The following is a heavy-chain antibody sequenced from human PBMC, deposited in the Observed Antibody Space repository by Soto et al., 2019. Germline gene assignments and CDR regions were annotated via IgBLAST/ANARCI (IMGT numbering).Heavy chain of an antibody. J-gene: IGHJ6*02. Sequence: GESLKISCKGSGYSFTSYWIGWVRQMPGKGLEWMGIIYPGDSDTRYSPSFQGQVTISADKSISTAYLQWSSLKASDTAMYYCXLRSAEGDAGKPRDYYYGMDVWGQGTSVTVSS. CDR2: IYPGDSDT. D-gene: IGHD5-12*01. CDR3: XLRSAEGDAGKPRDYYYGMDV. V-gene: IGHV5-51*01. CDR1: GYSFTSYW.